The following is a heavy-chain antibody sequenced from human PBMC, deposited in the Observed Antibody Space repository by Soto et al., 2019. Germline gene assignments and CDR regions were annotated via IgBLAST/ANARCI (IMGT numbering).Heavy chain of an antibody. CDR2: ISYDGSNK. V-gene: IGHV3-30*18. Sequence: GGSLRLSCAASGFTFSSYGMHWVRQAPGKGLEWVAVISYDGSNKYYADSVKGRFTISRDNSKNTLYLQMNSLRAEDTAVYYCAKAGGQAGPYYFDYWGQGTLVTVSS. CDR1: GFTFSSYG. CDR3: AKAGGQAGPYYFDY. D-gene: IGHD6-19*01. J-gene: IGHJ4*02.